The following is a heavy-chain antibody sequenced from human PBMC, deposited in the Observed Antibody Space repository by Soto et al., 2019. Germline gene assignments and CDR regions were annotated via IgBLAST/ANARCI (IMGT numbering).Heavy chain of an antibody. CDR1: GGSISTDGYY. Sequence: QVQLQESGAGLVKPSQTLSLTCTVSGGSISTDGYYWTWIRQHPGKGLEWIGYIYYSGSNYTSPSIRSPVTLSVDPSQNQFSLKLSAGTGSATGVCCCGRGMPVTLVANWGQATLVTVSS. D-gene: IGHD2-2*01. J-gene: IGHJ4*02. V-gene: IGHV4-31*01. CDR2: IYYSGSN. CDR3: GRGMPVTLVAN.